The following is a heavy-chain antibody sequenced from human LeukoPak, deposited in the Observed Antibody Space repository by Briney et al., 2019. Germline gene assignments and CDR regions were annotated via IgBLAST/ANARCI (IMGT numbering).Heavy chain of an antibody. Sequence: GGSLRLSCAASGFTFNSNAMSWVRQAPGKGLEWVSAIASGGSTYYADSVKGRFTISRDNSNNTVFLQMKSLRTEDTAVYYCARQRVGYFRSWGQGTLVTVSS. V-gene: IGHV3-23*01. CDR2: IASGGST. CDR1: GFTFNSNA. D-gene: IGHD2/OR15-2a*01. J-gene: IGHJ5*02. CDR3: ARQRVGYFRS.